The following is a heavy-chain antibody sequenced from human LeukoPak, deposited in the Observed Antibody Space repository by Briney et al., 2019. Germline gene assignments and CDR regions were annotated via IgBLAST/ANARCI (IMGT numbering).Heavy chain of an antibody. V-gene: IGHV1-2*02. CDR1: GGTFSSYA. CDR3: ARDGPTRNFDY. Sequence: GASVKVSCKASGGTFSSYAISWVRQAPGQGLEWMGWINPNSGGTNYAQKFQGRVTMTRDTSISTAYMELSRLRSDDTAVYYCARDGPTRNFDYWGQGTLVTVSS. J-gene: IGHJ4*02. CDR2: INPNSGGT.